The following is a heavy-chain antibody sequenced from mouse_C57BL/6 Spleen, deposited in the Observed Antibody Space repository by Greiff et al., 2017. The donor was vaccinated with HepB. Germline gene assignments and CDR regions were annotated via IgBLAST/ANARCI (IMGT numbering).Heavy chain of an antibody. CDR2: INPGSGGT. CDR3: ARSGDYGLDY. D-gene: IGHD2-4*01. CDR1: GYAFTNYL. Sequence: QVQLQQSGAELVRPGTSVKVSCKASGYAFTNYLIEWVKQRPGQGLERIGVINPGSGGTNYNEKFKGKATLTADKSSSTAYMQLSSLTSEDSAVYFCARSGDYGLDYWGQGTTLTVSS. J-gene: IGHJ2*01. V-gene: IGHV1-54*01.